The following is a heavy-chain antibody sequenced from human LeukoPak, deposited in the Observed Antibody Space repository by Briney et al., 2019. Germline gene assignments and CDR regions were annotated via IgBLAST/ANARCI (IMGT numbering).Heavy chain of an antibody. CDR2: IYYSGGT. D-gene: IGHD3-16*02. CDR1: GGSISSYY. CDR3: ARNRRLPTFDY. J-gene: IGHJ4*02. V-gene: IGHV4-59*01. Sequence: SETLSLTCTVSGGSISSYYWSWIRQPPGKGLEWIGYIYYSGGTNYNPSLKSRVTISVDTSKNQFSLKLSSVTAADTAVYYCARNRRLPTFDYWGQGTLVTVSS.